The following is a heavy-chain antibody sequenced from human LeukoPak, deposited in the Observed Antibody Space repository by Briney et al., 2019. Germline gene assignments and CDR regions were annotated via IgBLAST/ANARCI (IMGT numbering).Heavy chain of an antibody. CDR1: GFTFSTYT. CDR3: ARGGGYCGGDCYGIDY. D-gene: IGHD2-21*01. V-gene: IGHV3-21*01. Sequence: GGSLRLSCAASGFTFSTYTMKWVRQAPGKGLEWVSSISGSSSYIYYTDSVQGRFTISRDNAKNSLYLQMNSLRVEDTAVYYCARGGGYCGGDCYGIDYWGQGALVTVSS. J-gene: IGHJ4*02. CDR2: ISGSSSYI.